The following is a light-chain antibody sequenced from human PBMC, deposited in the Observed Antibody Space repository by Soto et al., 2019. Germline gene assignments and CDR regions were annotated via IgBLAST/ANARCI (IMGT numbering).Light chain of an antibody. V-gene: IGLV1-51*01. J-gene: IGLJ1*01. CDR2: DNN. CDR1: SSNIGNNY. Sequence: QSVLTQPPSVSAAPGQKVTISCSGSSSNIGNNYVSWYQQLPGTAPKLLIYDNNKRPSGIPDRFSGSKSGTSATLGITGLQTGDEADYYCGTWDGSLRVYVFGTGTKV. CDR3: GTWDGSLRVYV.